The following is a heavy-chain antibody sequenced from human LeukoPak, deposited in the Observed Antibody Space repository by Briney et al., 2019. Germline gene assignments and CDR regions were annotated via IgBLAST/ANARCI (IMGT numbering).Heavy chain of an antibody. D-gene: IGHD6-19*01. V-gene: IGHV3-23*01. CDR1: GFTFSSYA. J-gene: IGHJ4*02. CDR3: ASPAPGYSSGWSPYYFDY. CDR2: ISGSGGST. Sequence: GGSLRLSCAASGFTFSSYAMSWVRQAPGKGLVWVSAISGSGGSTYYADSVKGRFTISRDNSKNTLYLQMNSLRAEDTAVYYCASPAPGYSSGWSPYYFDYWGQGTLVTVSS.